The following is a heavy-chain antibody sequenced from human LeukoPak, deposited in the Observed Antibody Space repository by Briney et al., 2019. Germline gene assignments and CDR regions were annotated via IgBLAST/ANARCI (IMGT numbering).Heavy chain of an antibody. CDR2: ITGSGSDT. J-gene: IGHJ4*02. D-gene: IGHD4-17*01. Sequence: GGSLRLSCAASEFTFSSYTMNWVRQAPGEGLEWVSSITGSGSDTYYADSVKGRFTISRDNAKNSLYLQMNSLRADDTAVYYCARDVYGDYANDYWGQGTLVTVSS. CDR1: EFTFSSYT. V-gene: IGHV3-21*01. CDR3: ARDVYGDYANDY.